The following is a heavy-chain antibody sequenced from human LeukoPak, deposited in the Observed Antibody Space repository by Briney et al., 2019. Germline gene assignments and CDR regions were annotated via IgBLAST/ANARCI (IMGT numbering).Heavy chain of an antibody. CDR2: IYYSGST. D-gene: IGHD5/OR15-5a*01. J-gene: IGHJ5*02. CDR3: ARAGLGFDP. V-gene: IGHV4-59*01. Sequence: SETLSLTCPVSGGSISSYYWSWIRQPPGKGLEWIGYIYYSGSTNYNPSLKSRVTISVDTSKNQFSLKLSSVTAADTAVYYCARAGLGFDPWGQGTLVTVSS. CDR1: GGSISSYY.